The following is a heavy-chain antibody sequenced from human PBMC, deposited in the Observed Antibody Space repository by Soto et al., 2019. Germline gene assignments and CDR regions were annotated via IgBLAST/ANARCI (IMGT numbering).Heavy chain of an antibody. CDR1: GYTFTSYG. CDR2: ISAYNGNT. Sequence: GASVKVSCKASGYTFTSYGISWVRQAPGQGLEWMGWISAYNGNTNYAQKLQGRVTMTTDTSTSTAYMELRSLRSDDTAVYYCARRGDYYGSVYYAMDVWGQGPTVTVSS. J-gene: IGHJ6*02. D-gene: IGHD3-10*01. V-gene: IGHV1-18*04. CDR3: ARRGDYYGSVYYAMDV.